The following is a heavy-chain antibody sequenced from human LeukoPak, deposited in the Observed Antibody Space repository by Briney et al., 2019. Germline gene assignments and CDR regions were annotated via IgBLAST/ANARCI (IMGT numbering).Heavy chain of an antibody. V-gene: IGHV4-59*08. D-gene: IGHD2-21*01. J-gene: IGHJ4*02. CDR3: ASLSGGEVDY. Sequence: ASETLSLTCTVSGGSISSYYWSWIRQPPGKGLEWIGYIYYSGSTNYNPSPKSRVTISVDTSKNQFSLKLSSVTAADTAVYYCASLSGGEVDYWGQGTLVTVSS. CDR2: IYYSGST. CDR1: GGSISSYY.